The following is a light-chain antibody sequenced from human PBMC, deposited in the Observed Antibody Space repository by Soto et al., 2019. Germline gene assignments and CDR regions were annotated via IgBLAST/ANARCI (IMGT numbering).Light chain of an antibody. Sequence: QSVLTQPASVSGSQGQSIALSCTGTSSDVGGYNYVSWYQQHPGKAPKLMIYDVSNRPSGVSNRFSGSKSGNTASLTISGLQAEDEADYYCSSYTSSSTRVFGTGTKVTVL. CDR3: SSYTSSSTRV. J-gene: IGLJ1*01. CDR1: SSDVGGYNY. CDR2: DVS. V-gene: IGLV2-14*01.